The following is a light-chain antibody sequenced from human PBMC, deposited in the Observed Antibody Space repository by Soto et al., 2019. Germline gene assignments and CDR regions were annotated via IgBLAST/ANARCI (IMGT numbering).Light chain of an antibody. CDR3: QQYNSYSYT. J-gene: IGKJ2*01. V-gene: IGKV1-5*03. CDR1: QSISGL. Sequence: DIQMTQSPSTLSASVGDRVTITCRASQSISGLLAWYQQKPGKAPKLLIYRASSLESGVPSRFSGSGSGTEFTHSISSLQPDDFATYYCQQYNSYSYTFGQGTKLEIK. CDR2: RAS.